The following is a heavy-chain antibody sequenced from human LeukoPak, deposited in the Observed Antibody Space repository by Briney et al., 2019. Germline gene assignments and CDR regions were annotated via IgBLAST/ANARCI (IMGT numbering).Heavy chain of an antibody. CDR2: ISSSSSTI. D-gene: IGHD2-2*01. J-gene: IGHJ4*02. CDR3: AKALIVVVPAAPDY. Sequence: PGGSPRLSCAASGFTFSSYSMNWVRQAPGKGLEWVSYISSSSSTIYYADSVKGRLTISRDNAKNSLYLQMNSLRAEDTAVYYCAKALIVVVPAAPDYWGQGTLVTASS. V-gene: IGHV3-48*01. CDR1: GFTFSSYS.